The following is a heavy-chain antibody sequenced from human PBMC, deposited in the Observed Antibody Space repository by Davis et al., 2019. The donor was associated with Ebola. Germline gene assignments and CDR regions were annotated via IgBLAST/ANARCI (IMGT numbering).Heavy chain of an antibody. CDR3: ARVYARSRYPTPPVPDY. Sequence: ASVKVSCKASGYTFTSYGISWVRQAPGQGLEWMGWISAYNGNTNYAQKLQGRVTMTTDTSTSTAYMELRSLRSDDTAVYYCARVYARSRYPTPPVPDYWGQGTLVTVSS. CDR1: GYTFTSYG. CDR2: ISAYNGNT. V-gene: IGHV1-18*01. J-gene: IGHJ4*02. D-gene: IGHD2-2*01.